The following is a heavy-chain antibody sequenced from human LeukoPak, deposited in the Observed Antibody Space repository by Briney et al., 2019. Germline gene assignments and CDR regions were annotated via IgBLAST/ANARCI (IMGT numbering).Heavy chain of an antibody. Sequence: GAVTVSFKGSGYTFTKYGISWVRQAAGQGLEGMGWISAYNGNTNYAQKLQGRVTMTTDTSTSTAYMELRSLRSDDTAVYCCATGLDNSSWYDYWGGRSLVTVSS. J-gene: IGHJ4*02. D-gene: IGHD6-13*01. CDR3: ATGLDNSSWYDY. CDR1: GYTFTKYG. CDR2: ISAYNGNT. V-gene: IGHV1-18*01.